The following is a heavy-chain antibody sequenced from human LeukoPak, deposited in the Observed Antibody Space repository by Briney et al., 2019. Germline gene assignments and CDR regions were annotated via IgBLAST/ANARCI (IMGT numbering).Heavy chain of an antibody. J-gene: IGHJ6*02. Sequence: PGASLRLSCVASGFSLSGYAMSCVRQAPGKGLEWVSHIGTSDPGTFYADSVKGRFTISRDNSENTLYLQMNSLRDEDTAVYYCGRKDLKTPMVLLDVWGQGTTVIVSS. V-gene: IGHV3-23*01. D-gene: IGHD5-18*01. CDR2: IGTSDPGT. CDR3: GRKDLKTPMVLLDV. CDR1: GFSLSGYA.